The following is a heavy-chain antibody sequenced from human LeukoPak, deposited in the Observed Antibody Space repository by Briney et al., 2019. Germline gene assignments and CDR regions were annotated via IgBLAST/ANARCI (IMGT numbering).Heavy chain of an antibody. CDR2: IYYSGST. D-gene: IGHD2-15*01. CDR3: ARNGAYCSGGSCAHDTFDM. Sequence: SETLSLTCTVSGGSISSYYWSWIRQPPGKGLEWIGYIYYSGSTTYNTSLKSRVTISVATSKNQFSLKLSSVTAADTAVYYCARNGAYCSGGSCAHDTFDMRGQGTMVTVSS. V-gene: IGHV4-59*01. J-gene: IGHJ3*02. CDR1: GGSISSYY.